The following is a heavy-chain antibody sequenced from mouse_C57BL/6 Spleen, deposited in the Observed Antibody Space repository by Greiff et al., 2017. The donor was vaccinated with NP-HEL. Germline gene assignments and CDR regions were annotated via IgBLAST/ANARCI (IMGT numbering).Heavy chain of an antibody. D-gene: IGHD1-1*01. CDR3: TRDYYGSSWYFDV. Sequence: EVQLVESGAGLVKPGGSLKLSCAASGFTFSSYAMSWVRQTPEKRLEWVAYISSGGDYIYYADTVKGRFTISRDNARNTLYLQMSSLKSEDTAMYYCTRDYYGSSWYFDVWGTGTTVTVSS. J-gene: IGHJ1*03. CDR2: ISSGGDYI. CDR1: GFTFSSYA. V-gene: IGHV5-9-1*02.